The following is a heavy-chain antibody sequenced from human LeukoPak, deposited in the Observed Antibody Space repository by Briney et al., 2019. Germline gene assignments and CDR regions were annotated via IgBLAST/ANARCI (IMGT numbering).Heavy chain of an antibody. CDR1: GFTFSSYW. V-gene: IGHV3-74*01. CDR2: INSDGSST. J-gene: IGHJ6*04. Sequence: PGGSLRLSCAASGFTFSSYWMHWVRQAPGKGLVWVSRINSDGSSTSYADSVKGRFTISRDNAKNTLYLQMNSLRAEDTAVYYCARDLYDYVWGSNLNYGMDVWGKGTTVTVSS. CDR3: ARDLYDYVWGSNLNYGMDV. D-gene: IGHD3-16*01.